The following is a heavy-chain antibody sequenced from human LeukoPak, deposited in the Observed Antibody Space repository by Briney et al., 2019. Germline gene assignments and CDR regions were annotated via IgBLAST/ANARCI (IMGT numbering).Heavy chain of an antibody. CDR1: GFTFSSYA. V-gene: IGHV3-23*01. J-gene: IGHJ4*02. CDR3: AKGGDRDYYESRGYYY. Sequence: GGSLRLSCVASGFTFSSYAMTWVRQAPGKGLEWVSAISGSGDSTHYADSVKGRFLVSRDNSKNILYLQMNSLRVEDTAIYYCAKGGDRDYYESRGYYYWGQGALVTVSS. D-gene: IGHD3-22*01. CDR2: ISGSGDST.